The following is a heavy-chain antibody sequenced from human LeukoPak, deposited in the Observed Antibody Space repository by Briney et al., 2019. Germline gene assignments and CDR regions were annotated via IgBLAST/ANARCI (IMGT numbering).Heavy chain of an antibody. CDR1: GFIYNNYA. Sequence: PGGSLRLSCAASGFIYNNYAMSWVRQAPGKGLERVSGISGSGGSTYYADSVKGRFTISRDNSKNTLYLQMNSLRAEDTAVYYCAKGGSSWSAYFQHWGQGTLVTVSS. V-gene: IGHV3-23*01. J-gene: IGHJ1*01. CDR2: ISGSGGST. CDR3: AKGGSSWSAYFQH. D-gene: IGHD6-13*01.